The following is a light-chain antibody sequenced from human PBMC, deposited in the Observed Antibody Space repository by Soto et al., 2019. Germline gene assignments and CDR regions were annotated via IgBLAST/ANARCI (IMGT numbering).Light chain of an antibody. CDR3: SSYTDSTALVV. J-gene: IGLJ2*01. CDR1: SSDIGGYDY. V-gene: IGLV2-14*01. Sequence: QSALTQPASVSGSPGQSITISCTGTSSDIGGYDYVSWYQQHPGRVPKLMIYGVSNRPSGVSIRFSGSKSVNTASLTISGLQAEDEADYYCSSYTDSTALVVFGGGTKVTVL. CDR2: GVS.